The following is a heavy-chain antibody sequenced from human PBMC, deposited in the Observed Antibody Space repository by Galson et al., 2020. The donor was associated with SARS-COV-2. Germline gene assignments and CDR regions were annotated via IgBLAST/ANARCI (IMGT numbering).Heavy chain of an antibody. D-gene: IGHD3-22*01. J-gene: IGHJ3*01. CDR2: IYYSGTT. Sequence: SETLSLTCNVSGGSIRDTSFYWGWIRQPPGKGLEWIGCIYYSGTTNYSPSLRGRVTMSIDTSNNRYSLKLNSVTAADTAMYYCARVDYYDSNGRRNIWGQGTMVTVSS. CDR3: ARVDYYDSNGRRNI. V-gene: IGHV4-39*07. CDR1: GGSIRDTSFY.